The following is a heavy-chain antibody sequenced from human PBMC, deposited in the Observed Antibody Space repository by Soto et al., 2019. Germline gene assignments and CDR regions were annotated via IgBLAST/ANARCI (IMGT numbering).Heavy chain of an antibody. CDR3: ARDPIIEYYDILTGYTMFDP. D-gene: IGHD3-9*01. V-gene: IGHV1-18*01. CDR2: ISAYNGNT. CDR1: GYTFTSYG. J-gene: IGHJ5*02. Sequence: ASVKVSCKASGYTFTSYGISWVRQAPGQGLEWMGWISAYNGNTNYVQKLQGRVTMTTDTSTSTAYMELRSLRSDDTAVYYCARDPIIEYYDILTGYTMFDPWGQGTLVTVSS.